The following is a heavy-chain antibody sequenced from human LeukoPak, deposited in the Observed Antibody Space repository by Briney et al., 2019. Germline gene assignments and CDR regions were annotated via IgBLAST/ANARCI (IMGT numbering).Heavy chain of an antibody. CDR3: TTGLGVGATIGFDY. D-gene: IGHD1-26*01. Sequence: GGSLRLSXAASGFTFSNAWMSWVRQAPGKGLEWVGRIKSKTDGGTTDYAAPVKGRFTISRDDSKNTLYLQMNSLKTEDIAVYYCTTGLGVGATIGFDYWGQGTLVTVSS. CDR2: IKSKTDGGTT. CDR1: GFTFSNAW. V-gene: IGHV3-15*01. J-gene: IGHJ4*02.